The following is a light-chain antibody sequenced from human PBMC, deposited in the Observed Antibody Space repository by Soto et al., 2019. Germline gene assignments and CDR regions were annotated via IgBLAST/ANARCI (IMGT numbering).Light chain of an antibody. CDR1: SSDIGGFYY. Sequence: QSVLTQPASVSGSPGQSITISCTGTSSDIGGFYYVSWYQHHPGKDPKLMIYQVSNRPSGVSNRFSGSKSGNTASLTISGLQAEDEADYFCSSYSSSSTFYVFGAGTKLTVL. J-gene: IGLJ1*01. CDR3: SSYSSSSTFYV. V-gene: IGLV2-14*01. CDR2: QVS.